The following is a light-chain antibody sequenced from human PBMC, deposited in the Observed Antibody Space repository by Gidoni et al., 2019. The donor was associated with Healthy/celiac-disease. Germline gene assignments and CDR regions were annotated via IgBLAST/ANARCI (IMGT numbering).Light chain of an antibody. J-gene: IGLJ2*01. CDR3: SSYTSSSTLVV. V-gene: IGLV2-14*01. CDR1: SSDVGCYNY. Sequence: QSALTQSASVSGSPGQSTTISCTGTSSDVGCYNYVSWYQQHPVKAPKLMIYEISNLPSGVSNRFSGSKSGNTASLTISGLQAEDKADYYCSSYTSSSTLVVFGGGTKLTVL. CDR2: EIS.